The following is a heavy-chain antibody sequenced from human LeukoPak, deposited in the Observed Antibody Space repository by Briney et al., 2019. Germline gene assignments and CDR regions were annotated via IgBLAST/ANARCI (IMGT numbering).Heavy chain of an antibody. D-gene: IGHD2-2*01. Sequence: ASVKVSCKASGYTFTSYGISWVRQAPGQGLEWMGWISAYNGNTNYAQKLQGRVTMTTDTSTSTAYMELSSLRSEDTAVYYCARSRKRSTSSYYFDYWGQGTLVTVSS. CDR3: ARSRKRSTSSYYFDY. CDR1: GYTFTSYG. J-gene: IGHJ4*02. V-gene: IGHV1-18*01. CDR2: ISAYNGNT.